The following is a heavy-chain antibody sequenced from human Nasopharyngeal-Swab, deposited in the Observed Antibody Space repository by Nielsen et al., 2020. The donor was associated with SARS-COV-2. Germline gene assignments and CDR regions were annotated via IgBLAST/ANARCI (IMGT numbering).Heavy chain of an antibody. CDR2: NYLRDSDT. CDR3: VRPEGVATSFKYYFQYEMDV. V-gene: IGHV5-51*01. CDR1: GYSFTCYW. Sequence: GESPKIPCKGSGYSFTCYWIAWVRQMPGKGLEWIWINYLRDSDTRYSPSFQGQVTISADKSISTAYLQWSSLKASDTAMYYCVRPEGVATSFKYYFQYEMDVWGQGTMVTVPS. J-gene: IGHJ6*02. D-gene: IGHD5-12*01.